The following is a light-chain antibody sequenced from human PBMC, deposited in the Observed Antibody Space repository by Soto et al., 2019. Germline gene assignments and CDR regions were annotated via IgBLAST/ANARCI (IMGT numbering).Light chain of an antibody. CDR1: QSVSSY. V-gene: IGKV3-11*01. CDR3: QQHSNWPWT. Sequence: EIVLTQSPATLSLSPGERATLSCRASQSVSSYLAWYQQKPGQAPRLLIYDASNRATGIPARFSGSGSGTDFTLTISSLEPEDFAVYYCQQHSNWPWTFGQGTKVEIK. CDR2: DAS. J-gene: IGKJ1*01.